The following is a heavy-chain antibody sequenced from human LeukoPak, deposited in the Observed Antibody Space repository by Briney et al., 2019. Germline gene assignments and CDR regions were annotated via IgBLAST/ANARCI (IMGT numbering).Heavy chain of an antibody. V-gene: IGHV1-2*06. CDR3: ANLMTTVTAGPFDY. CDR2: INPNSGDT. D-gene: IGHD4-17*01. CDR1: GYTFTDYY. J-gene: IGHJ4*02. Sequence: ASVKVSCKASGYTFTDYYMHWVRQAPGQGLEWMGRINPNSGDTNFAQKFQGRVTMTRDTSLSTAYMELSRLRSDDTAVYYCANLMTTVTAGPFDYWGQGTLVTVSS.